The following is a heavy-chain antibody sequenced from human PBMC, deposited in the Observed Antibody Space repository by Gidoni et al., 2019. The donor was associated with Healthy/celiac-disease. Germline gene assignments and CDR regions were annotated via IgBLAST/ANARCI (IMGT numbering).Heavy chain of an antibody. CDR2: IYYSGST. J-gene: IGHJ1*01. Sequence: QVQLQESGPGLVKPSQTLSLTCTVSGGSISSGDYYWSWIRQPPGKGLEWIGYIYYSGSTYYNPSLKSRVTISVDTSKNQFSLKLSSVTAADTAVYYCARDLGASSGSYYGEYFQHWGQGTLVTVSS. V-gene: IGHV4-30-4*01. CDR1: GGSISSGDYY. CDR3: ARDLGASSGSYYGEYFQH. D-gene: IGHD1-26*01.